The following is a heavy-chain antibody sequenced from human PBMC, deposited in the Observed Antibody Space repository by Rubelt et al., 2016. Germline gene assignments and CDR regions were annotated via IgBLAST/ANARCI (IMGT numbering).Heavy chain of an antibody. CDR3: AKDPTYIVRYYFDH. D-gene: IGHD5-12*01. V-gene: IGHV3-23*01. Sequence: NRGEWVSAISSSGDSTYYVDSVKGRFTISRDNSKNTLYLQMNSLRAEDTAVYYCAKDPTYIVRYYFDHWGQGTLVTVSS. J-gene: IGHJ4*02. CDR2: ISSSGDST.